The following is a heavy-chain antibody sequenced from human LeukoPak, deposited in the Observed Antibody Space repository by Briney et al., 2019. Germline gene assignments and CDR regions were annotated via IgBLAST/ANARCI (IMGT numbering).Heavy chain of an antibody. J-gene: IGHJ4*02. CDR2: ISSSGSTI. Sequence: PGGSLRLSCAASGFTSSDYYMSWIRQAPGKGLEWVSYISSSGSTIYYADSVKGRFTISRDNAKNSLYLQMNSLRAEDTAVYYCARGHYYDSRGYYGLFDYWGQGTLVTVSS. V-gene: IGHV3-11*01. D-gene: IGHD3-22*01. CDR1: GFTSSDYY. CDR3: ARGHYYDSRGYYGLFDY.